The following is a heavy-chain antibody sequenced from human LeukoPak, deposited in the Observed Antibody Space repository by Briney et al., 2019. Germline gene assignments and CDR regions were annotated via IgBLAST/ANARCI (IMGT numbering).Heavy chain of an antibody. CDR3: ARQDCGGDCWAGVDFQH. CDR2: IYPGDSDT. CDR1: GYSFTSYW. Sequence: LGESLMISCKGSGYSFTSYWIGWVREMPGKGLEWMGIIYPGDSDTRYSPSFQGQVTISADKSISTAYLQWSSLKASDTAMYYCARQDCGGDCWAGVDFQHWGQGTLVTVSS. J-gene: IGHJ1*01. D-gene: IGHD2-21*02. V-gene: IGHV5-51*01.